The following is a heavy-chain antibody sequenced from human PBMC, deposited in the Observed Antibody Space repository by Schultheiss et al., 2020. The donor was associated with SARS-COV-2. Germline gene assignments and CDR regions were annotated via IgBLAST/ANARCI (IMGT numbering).Heavy chain of an antibody. CDR1: GFTFSSYA. D-gene: IGHD6-19*01. CDR3: AKDRVYSSGRNAFDI. CDR2: ISYDGSNK. J-gene: IGHJ3*02. V-gene: IGHV3-30*04. Sequence: GGSLRLSCAASGFTFSSYAMHWVRQAPGKGLEWVAVISYDGSNKYYADSVKGRFTISRDNSKNTLYLQMNSLRAEDTAVYYCAKDRVYSSGRNAFDIWGQGTMVTVSS.